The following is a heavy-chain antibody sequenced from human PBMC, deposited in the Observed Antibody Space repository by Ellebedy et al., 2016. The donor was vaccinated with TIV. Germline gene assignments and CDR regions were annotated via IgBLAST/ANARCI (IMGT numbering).Heavy chain of an antibody. J-gene: IGHJ4*02. CDR3: ARYNSCWKIFDY. CDR2: TYYRSKWYY. CDR1: GDSVSSNSPT. D-gene: IGHD6-19*01. V-gene: IGHV6-1*01. Sequence: MPSETLSLTCAISGDSVSSNSPTWNSIRQSPSRGLEWLGRTYYRSKWYYEYAVSVYSRITINPDTSKNQCSLQLNSVTPEDTAVYYCARYNSCWKIFDYWGQGTLVTVSS.